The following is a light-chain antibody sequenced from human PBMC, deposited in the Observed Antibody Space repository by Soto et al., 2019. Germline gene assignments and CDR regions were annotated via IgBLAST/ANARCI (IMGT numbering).Light chain of an antibody. CDR2: GAS. Sequence: EIVLTQSPGTLSLSPGERATLSCRASQSVSSSYFAWYQQKPGQAPRLLIYGASTRATGIPDRFSGSGSGTDFSLIISRLEPEDFAVYYCQQYDTSPWTFGQGTKVEI. CDR1: QSVSSSY. V-gene: IGKV3-20*01. CDR3: QQYDTSPWT. J-gene: IGKJ1*01.